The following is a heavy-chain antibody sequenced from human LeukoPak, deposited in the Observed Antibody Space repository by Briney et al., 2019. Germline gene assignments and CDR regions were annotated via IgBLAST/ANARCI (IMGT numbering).Heavy chain of an antibody. J-gene: IGHJ4*02. CDR1: GASISSSGYY. CDR3: APISGGYSDFDS. D-gene: IGHD5-12*01. Sequence: PSETLSLTCTVSGASISSSGYYWGWIRQPPGKGLEWIATIYYSGSTYYNPSLKSRVTISLDTSKNHQFSLKLSSVTAADTAVYYCAPISGGYSDFDSWGQGTLVTVSS. CDR2: IYYSGST. V-gene: IGHV4-39*07.